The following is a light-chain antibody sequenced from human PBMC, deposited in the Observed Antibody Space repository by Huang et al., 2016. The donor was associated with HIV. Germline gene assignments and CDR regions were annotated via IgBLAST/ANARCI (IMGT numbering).Light chain of an antibody. Sequence: EIVLTQSPATLSLSPGERATLSGRASQNVNNYLAWYHQRPGQAPRLLIYDASHRATGIPARFSGSTSGTDFTLTIRSLEPEDSGVYYCQQRTSWPLTFGGGTKVEIK. CDR3: QQRTSWPLT. CDR2: DAS. CDR1: QNVNNY. V-gene: IGKV3-11*01. J-gene: IGKJ4*01.